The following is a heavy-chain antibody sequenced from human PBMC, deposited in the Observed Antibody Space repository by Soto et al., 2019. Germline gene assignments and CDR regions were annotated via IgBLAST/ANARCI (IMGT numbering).Heavy chain of an antibody. V-gene: IGHV3-23*01. CDR2: ISANIIST. CDR3: ARVDTPTVRVGMDV. CDR1: GFNFNSHA. Sequence: EVQLLESGGGLVQPGGSLRLSCAASGFNFNSHAMTWVRQAPGKGLEWVSTISANIISTYYADSVKGRFTISRDNSKNTLYLQMSSLRVEDTAVYHCARVDTPTVRVGMDVWGPGTTVTVSS. J-gene: IGHJ6*02. D-gene: IGHD2-15*01.